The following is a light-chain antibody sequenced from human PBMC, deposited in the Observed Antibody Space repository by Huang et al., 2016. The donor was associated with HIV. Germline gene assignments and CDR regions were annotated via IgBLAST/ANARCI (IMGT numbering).Light chain of an antibody. CDR3: QETYSIPYT. Sequence: DIQMTQSPSSLSASVGDRVTITCRASQGISSYLNWYQQKPGKAPKLLIYAASTWQSGVPSRFSGIGSGTDFTLTISSLQPADSATYYCQETYSIPYTFGQGTKLEIK. CDR1: QGISSY. V-gene: IGKV1-39*01. J-gene: IGKJ2*01. CDR2: AAS.